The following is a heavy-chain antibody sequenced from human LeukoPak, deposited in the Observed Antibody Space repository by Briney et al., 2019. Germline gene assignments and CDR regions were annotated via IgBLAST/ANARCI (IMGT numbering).Heavy chain of an antibody. J-gene: IGHJ6*03. D-gene: IGHD3-10*01. V-gene: IGHV3-30*02. Sequence: QPGGSLRLSCAASGFTFSTYGMHWVRQAPGKGLEWVAFIRSDGINKYYADSVKGRFTISRDNSKNTLYLQMNSLRAEDTAVYYCAKMGKTENHYGSVRFSYYYYMDVWGKGTTVTISS. CDR1: GFTFSTYG. CDR3: AKMGKTENHYGSVRFSYYYYMDV. CDR2: IRSDGINK.